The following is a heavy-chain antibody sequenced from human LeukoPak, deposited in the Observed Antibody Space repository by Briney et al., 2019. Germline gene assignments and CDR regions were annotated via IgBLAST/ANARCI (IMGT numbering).Heavy chain of an antibody. CDR2: INHSGST. V-gene: IGHV4-34*01. CDR3: ARGPRLMVTNPYYYYGMDV. Sequence: SETLSLTCAVYGGSFSGYYWSWIRQPPGKGLEWIGEINHSGSTNYNPSLKSRVTISVDTSKNQFSLKLSSVIAADTAVYYCARGPRLMVTNPYYYYGMDVWGQGTTVTVSS. CDR1: GGSFSGYY. D-gene: IGHD5-18*01. J-gene: IGHJ6*02.